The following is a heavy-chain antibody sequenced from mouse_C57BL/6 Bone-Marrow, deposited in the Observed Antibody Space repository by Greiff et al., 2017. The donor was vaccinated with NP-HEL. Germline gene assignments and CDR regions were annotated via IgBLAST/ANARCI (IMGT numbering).Heavy chain of an antibody. CDR2: IDPSDSYT. CDR3: ARGTFAY. Sequence: QVQLQQPGAELVMPGASVKLSCKASGYTFTSYWMHWVKQRPGQGLEWIGEIDPSDSYTNYNQKFKGKSTLTVDKSSSTAYMQLSSLTSEDSAVYYCARGTFAYWGQGTLVTVSA. V-gene: IGHV1-69*01. J-gene: IGHJ3*01. CDR1: GYTFTSYW.